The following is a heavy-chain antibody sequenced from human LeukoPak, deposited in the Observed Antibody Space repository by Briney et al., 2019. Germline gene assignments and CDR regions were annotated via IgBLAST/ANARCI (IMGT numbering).Heavy chain of an antibody. V-gene: IGHV3-66*01. J-gene: IGHJ4*02. D-gene: IGHD5-18*01. CDR3: ARDQYSYAHADH. CDR2: IYSCETT. CDR1: GFTISSNY. Sequence: AGSLTLSCAASGFTISSNYMSWVRQAPGKGLEWVSVIYSCETTYYSDSVKVRFTISIDNSKNTLHLQMNSLSAEDTAVYYCARDQYSYAHADHWGQGTLVTVSS.